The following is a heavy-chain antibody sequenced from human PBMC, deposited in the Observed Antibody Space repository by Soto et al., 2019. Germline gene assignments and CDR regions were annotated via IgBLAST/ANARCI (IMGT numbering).Heavy chain of an antibody. CDR2: INHSGST. CDR3: ARGQRLPAASSGDSYYYYYMDV. V-gene: IGHV4-34*01. CDR1: GGSFSGYY. D-gene: IGHD2-2*01. J-gene: IGHJ6*03. Sequence: QVQLQQWGAGLLKPSETLSLTCAVYGGSFSGYYWSWIRQPPGKGLEWIGEINHSGSTNYNPSLMSRVTISVDTSKNQFSLKLSSVTAADTDVYYCARGQRLPAASSGDSYYYYYMDVWGKGTTVTVSS.